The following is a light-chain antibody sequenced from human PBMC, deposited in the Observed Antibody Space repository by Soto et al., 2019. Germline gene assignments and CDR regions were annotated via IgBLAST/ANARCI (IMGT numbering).Light chain of an antibody. J-gene: IGLJ3*02. CDR1: ASNIGNNY. V-gene: IGLV1-51*02. CDR3: GTWDTSRSAWV. CDR2: ENN. Sequence: QSVLTQPPSVSAAPGQTVTISCSGSASNIGNNYVSWYQQLPGAAPRLLIYENNKGPSGIPDRFSGSKSGTSATLGITALQTGDEADYYCGTWDTSRSAWVFGGGTKLTVL.